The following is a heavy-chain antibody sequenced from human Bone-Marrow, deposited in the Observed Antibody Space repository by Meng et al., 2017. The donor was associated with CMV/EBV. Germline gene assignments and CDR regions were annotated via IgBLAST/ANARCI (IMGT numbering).Heavy chain of an antibody. CDR3: AREKRQWLADDAFDI. CDR2: IYYSGST. J-gene: IGHJ3*02. Sequence: SETLSLTCTVSGGSVSSGSYYWSWIRQPPGKGLEWIGYIYYSGSTNYNPSLKSRVTISVDTSKNQFSLKLSSVTAADTAVYYCAREKRQWLADDAFDIWGQGTRVTVSS. CDR1: GGSVSSGSYY. V-gene: IGHV4-61*01. D-gene: IGHD6-19*01.